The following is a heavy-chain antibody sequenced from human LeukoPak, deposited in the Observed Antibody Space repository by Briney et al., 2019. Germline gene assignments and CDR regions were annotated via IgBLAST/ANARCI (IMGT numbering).Heavy chain of an antibody. J-gene: IGHJ1*01. CDR3: ARDLSSSSTAYFHH. CDR1: GFTFSSYS. V-gene: IGHV3-21*01. D-gene: IGHD6-6*01. CDR2: ISSSSRYI. Sequence: GGSLRLSCAASGFTFSSYSMNWVRQAPGKGLEWVSSISSSSRYIHYADSVKGRFTISRDNGKNSLYLQMNSLRAEDTAVYYCARDLSSSSTAYFHHWGQGTLVTVSS.